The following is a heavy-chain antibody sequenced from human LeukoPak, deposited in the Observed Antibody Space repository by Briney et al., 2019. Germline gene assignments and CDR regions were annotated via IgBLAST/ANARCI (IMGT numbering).Heavy chain of an antibody. Sequence: SGGSLRLSCAASGFTFSSYAMSWVRQAPGKGLEWVSAISGSGGSTYYADSVKGRFTISRDNSKNTLYLQMNSLRAEDTAVYYCAKDAAPCRWNGLDYWGQGTLVTVSS. CDR2: ISGSGGST. CDR3: AKDAAPCRWNGLDY. V-gene: IGHV3-23*01. J-gene: IGHJ4*02. D-gene: IGHD1-1*01. CDR1: GFTFSSYA.